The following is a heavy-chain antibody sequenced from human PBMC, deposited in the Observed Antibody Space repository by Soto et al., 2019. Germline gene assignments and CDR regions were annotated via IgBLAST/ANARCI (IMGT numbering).Heavy chain of an antibody. J-gene: IGHJ4*02. Sequence: QVQLQESGPGLVKPSETLSLTCTVSGGSISSYYWSWIRQPPGKGLEWIGYIYYSGSTNYNPSLKSXXNXSXXTSKNQFSLKLSSVTAADTAVYYCARRLGAGFVDYWGQGTLVTVSS. V-gene: IGHV4-59*01. CDR2: IYYSGST. CDR3: ARRLGAGFVDY. D-gene: IGHD3-16*01. CDR1: GGSISSYY.